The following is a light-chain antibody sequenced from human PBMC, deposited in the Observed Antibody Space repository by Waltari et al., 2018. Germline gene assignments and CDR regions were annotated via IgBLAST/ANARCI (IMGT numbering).Light chain of an antibody. V-gene: IGLV1-40*01. Sequence: QSVLTQPPSVSGAPGQRVTISCTGRSSHLRASYCVHWYQQLPGTAPKLLIYGNSNRPSGVPDRFSDSKSGTSASLAITGLQAEDEADYYCQSYDSSLSGSAVFGGGTKLTVL. CDR3: QSYDSSLSGSAV. CDR2: GNS. CDR1: SSHLRASYC. J-gene: IGLJ2*01.